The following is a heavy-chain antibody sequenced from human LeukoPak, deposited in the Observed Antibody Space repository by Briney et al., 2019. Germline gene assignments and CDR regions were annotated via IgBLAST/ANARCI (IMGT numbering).Heavy chain of an antibody. V-gene: IGHV1-46*01. CDR1: GYTFTSYY. D-gene: IGHD3-3*01. CDR3: ARDASLLWSGYFGIYYYYGMDV. Sequence: GGSLRLSCAASGYTFTSYYMHWVRQAPGQGLGWMGIINPSGGSTSYAQKFQGRVTMTRDTSTSTVYMELSSLRSEDTAVYYCARDASLLWSGYFGIYYYYGMDVWGQGTTVTVSS. CDR2: INPSGGST. J-gene: IGHJ6*02.